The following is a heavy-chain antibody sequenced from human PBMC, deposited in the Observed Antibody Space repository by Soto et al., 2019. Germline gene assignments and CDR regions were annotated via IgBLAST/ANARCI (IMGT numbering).Heavy chain of an antibody. CDR2: ISGSGGST. CDR3: AKPPSSYYYDSSGGGSSYGMDV. V-gene: IGHV3-23*01. J-gene: IGHJ6*02. D-gene: IGHD3-22*01. CDR1: GFTFSSYA. Sequence: GGSLRLSCAASGFTFSSYAMSWVRQAPGKGLEWVSAISGSGGSTYYADSVKGRFTISRDNSKNTLYLQMNSLGAEDTAVYYCAKPPSSYYYDSSGGGSSYGMDVWGQGTTVTVSS.